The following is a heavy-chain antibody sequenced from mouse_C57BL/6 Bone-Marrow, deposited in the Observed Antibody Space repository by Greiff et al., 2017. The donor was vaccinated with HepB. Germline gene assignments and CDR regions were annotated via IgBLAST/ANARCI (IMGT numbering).Heavy chain of an antibody. CDR3: TAEDGDAY. Sequence: EVQLQQSGAELVRPGASVKLSCTASGFNIKDDYMHWVKQRPEQGLEWIGSIDPENGDTEYASKFQGKATITADTSSNTAYLQLSSLTSEDSAVYYCTAEDGDAYWGQGTLVTVSA. CDR2: IDPENGDT. V-gene: IGHV14-4*01. J-gene: IGHJ3*01. D-gene: IGHD2-3*01. CDR1: GFNIKDDY.